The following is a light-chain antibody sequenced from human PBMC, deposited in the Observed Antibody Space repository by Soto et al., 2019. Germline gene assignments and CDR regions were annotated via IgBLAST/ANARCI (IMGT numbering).Light chain of an antibody. CDR3: QSYDTTLTVV. V-gene: IGLV1-40*01. CDR1: NSNIGAPYD. CDR2: GDS. Sequence: QSVLTQPPSVSGAPGQRVTISCTGSNSNIGAPYDVHWYQQLPGAAPKLLIYGDSHRPSGVPDRVSGSKSGTSASLAITGLQAEDEAGYFCQSYDTTLTVVFGGGTKLTVL. J-gene: IGLJ3*02.